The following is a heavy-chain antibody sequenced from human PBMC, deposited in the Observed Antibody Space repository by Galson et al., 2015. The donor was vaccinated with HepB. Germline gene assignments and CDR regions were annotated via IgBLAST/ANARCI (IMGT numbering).Heavy chain of an antibody. V-gene: IGHV2-5*02. CDR1: GFSLGTSGVG. Sequence: PALVKPTQTLTLTCTFSGFSLGTSGVGVGWIRQPPGKALEWLALIYWDDDKRYSPSLKTRLTIIKDTSKNQVVLTMTNMDPVDTATYYCAHSVGDGYNGEQDAFDIWGQGTMVTVSS. CDR3: AHSVGDGYNGEQDAFDI. CDR2: IYWDDDK. J-gene: IGHJ3*02. D-gene: IGHD5-24*01.